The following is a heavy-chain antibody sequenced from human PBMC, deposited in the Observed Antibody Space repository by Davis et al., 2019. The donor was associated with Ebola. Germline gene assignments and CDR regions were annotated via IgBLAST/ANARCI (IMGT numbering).Heavy chain of an antibody. Sequence: GESLKISCVASGFTFSRYWMSWVRQAPRKGLEWVSIIGTVYDTYYADSVKGRFTISRDNSENALYLQMNSLRAEDTAVYYCASREVGQHNLYWGQGTLVTVSA. J-gene: IGHJ4*02. CDR2: IGTVYDT. V-gene: IGHV3-23*01. D-gene: IGHD2-21*01. CDR1: GFTFSRYW. CDR3: ASREVGQHNLY.